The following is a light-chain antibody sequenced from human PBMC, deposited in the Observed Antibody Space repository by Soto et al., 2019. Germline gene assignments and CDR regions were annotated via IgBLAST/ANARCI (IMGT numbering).Light chain of an antibody. J-gene: IGKJ2*01. Sequence: ITCRASQSISSYLNWYQQKPGTAPKLLIYAASSLQSGVPSRFSGSGSGTDFTLTISSLQPEDFATYHCQQSYSTPYTFGQGTKVDI. CDR3: QQSYSTPYT. V-gene: IGKV1-39*01. CDR2: AAS. CDR1: QSISSY.